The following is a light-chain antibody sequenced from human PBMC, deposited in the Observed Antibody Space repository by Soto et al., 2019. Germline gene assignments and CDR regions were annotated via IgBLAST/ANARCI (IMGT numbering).Light chain of an antibody. V-gene: IGLV2-8*01. CDR2: DVT. CDR1: SSDVGTHGY. J-gene: IGLJ3*02. CDR3: MCYAGGNNWV. Sequence: QSALTQPPSASGSPGQSVTISCTGTSSDVGTHGYVSWYQQHAGKAPKLMIYDVTKRPSGVPDRFSGSKSGNTASLTVSGLQAADEDDYYCMCYAGGNNWVFGGGTKLTVL.